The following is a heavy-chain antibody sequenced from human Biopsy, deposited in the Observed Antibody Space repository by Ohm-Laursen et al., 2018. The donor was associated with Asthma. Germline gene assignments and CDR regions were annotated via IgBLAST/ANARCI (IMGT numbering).Heavy chain of an antibody. D-gene: IGHD6-19*01. J-gene: IGHJ6*02. Sequence: ASVKVSCKAPGGTFSNFAISWVRQAPGQGLEWLGGIMTVFGTTNYAQKFQGRVTITADESTSTAYMEVTSLRSEDAAIYYCARCQVGYSSGWSLLLKKIYYSGMDVWGQGTAVTVSS. CDR2: IMTVFGTT. CDR3: ARCQVGYSSGWSLLLKKIYYSGMDV. CDR1: GGTFSNFA. V-gene: IGHV1-69*13.